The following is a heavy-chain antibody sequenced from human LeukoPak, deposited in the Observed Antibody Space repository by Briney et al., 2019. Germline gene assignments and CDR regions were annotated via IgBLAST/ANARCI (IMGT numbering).Heavy chain of an antibody. J-gene: IGHJ4*02. V-gene: IGHV1-2*02. D-gene: IGHD5-12*01. Sequence: ASVKVSCKASEYTFTAYYIHWVRQAPGQGLEWMGWINPNSGGTKYARKFQGRVTMTRDASITTAYMELSRLRSDDTAVYYCARNFGGSVATTVDYWGQGSLVTVSS. CDR2: INPNSGGT. CDR3: ARNFGGSVATTVDY. CDR1: EYTFTAYY.